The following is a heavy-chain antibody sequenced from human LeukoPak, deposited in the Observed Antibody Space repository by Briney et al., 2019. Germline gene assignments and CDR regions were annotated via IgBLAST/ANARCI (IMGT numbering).Heavy chain of an antibody. Sequence: SVTLSSTSTGSGVTISCYYWSWMPHRPGQGLEWIGRIYTSGSTNYNPSLKSRVTISVDKSKNQFSLKLSSVTAADTAVYYCARVGWSGWYFDYWGQGTLVTVSS. CDR1: GVTISCYY. J-gene: IGHJ4*02. D-gene: IGHD3-3*01. CDR2: IYTSGST. V-gene: IGHV4-4*07. CDR3: ARVGWSGWYFDY.